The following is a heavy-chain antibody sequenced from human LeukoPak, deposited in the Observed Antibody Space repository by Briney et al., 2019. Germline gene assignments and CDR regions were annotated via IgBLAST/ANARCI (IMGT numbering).Heavy chain of an antibody. V-gene: IGHV4-59*08. Sequence: SETLSLTCSVSGGSISDHYWSWVRQPPGKGLEWIGYIYYSGSTNYNPSLKSRVTISVDTSKNQFSLKLSSVTAADTAVYYCARHSRAYYDFWSGYYTGDYFDYWGQGTLVTVSS. J-gene: IGHJ4*02. CDR3: ARHSRAYYDFWSGYYTGDYFDY. CDR1: GGSISDHY. CDR2: IYYSGST. D-gene: IGHD3-3*01.